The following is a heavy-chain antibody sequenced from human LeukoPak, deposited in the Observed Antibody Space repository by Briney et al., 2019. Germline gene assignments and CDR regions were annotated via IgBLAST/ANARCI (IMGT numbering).Heavy chain of an antibody. D-gene: IGHD3-10*01. Sequence: SETLSLTCTVSGGSIGSNYWNWIRQPPGKGLQWIGYIYYTGSTNYNASPKSRATISVDTSENQFSLKLSSVTAADTAVYYCARVGAARGEDFDYWGQGILVTVSS. CDR2: IYYTGST. CDR3: ARVGAARGEDFDY. V-gene: IGHV4-59*01. CDR1: GGSIGSNY. J-gene: IGHJ4*02.